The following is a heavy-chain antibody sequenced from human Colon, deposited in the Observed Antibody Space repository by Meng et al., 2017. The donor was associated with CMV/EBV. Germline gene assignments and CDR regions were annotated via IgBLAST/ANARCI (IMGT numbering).Heavy chain of an antibody. J-gene: IGHJ4*02. V-gene: IGHV1-2*02. CDR1: GYTFTGYY. CDR2: INPNSGGT. Sequence: ASVKVSCKASGYTFTGYYMHWVRQAPGQGLEWMGWINPNSGGTNYAQKFQGRVTMTRDTSTSTVYMELSSLRSEDTAVYYCAREGRTYSSSWFSWGQGTLVTVSS. CDR3: AREGRTYSSSWFS. D-gene: IGHD6-13*01.